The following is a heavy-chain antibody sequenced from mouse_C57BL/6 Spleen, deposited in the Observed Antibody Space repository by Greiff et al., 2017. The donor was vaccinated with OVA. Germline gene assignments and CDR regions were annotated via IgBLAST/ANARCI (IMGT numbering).Heavy chain of an antibody. Sequence: QVQLKESGPELVKPGASVKISCKASGYTFTDYYINWVKQRPGQGLEWIGWIFPGSGSTYYNEKFKGKATLTVDKSSSTAYMLLSSLTSEDSAVYFCARSLHYYGSSYWFAYWGQGTLVTVSA. CDR3: ARSLHYYGSSYWFAY. J-gene: IGHJ3*01. V-gene: IGHV1-75*01. CDR1: GYTFTDYY. CDR2: IFPGSGST. D-gene: IGHD1-1*01.